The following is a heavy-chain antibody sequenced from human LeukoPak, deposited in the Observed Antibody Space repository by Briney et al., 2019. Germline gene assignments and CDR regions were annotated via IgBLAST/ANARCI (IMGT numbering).Heavy chain of an antibody. CDR2: ISYDGSNK. D-gene: IGHD4-11*01. CDR3: ARDGTVTTTDAPMDV. V-gene: IGHV3-30-3*01. Sequence: PGGSLRLSCAASGFTFSSHAMHWVRQAPGKGLEWVAVISYDGSNKYYADSVKGRFTISRDNSKNTLYLQMNSLRAEDTAVYYCARDGTVTTTDAPMDVWGQGTTVTVSS. J-gene: IGHJ6*02. CDR1: GFTFSSHA.